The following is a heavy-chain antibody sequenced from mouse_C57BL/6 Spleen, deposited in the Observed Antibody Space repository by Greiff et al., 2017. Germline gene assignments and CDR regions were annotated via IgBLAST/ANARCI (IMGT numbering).Heavy chain of an antibody. Sequence: VQLQQPGAELVMPGASVKLSCKASGYTFTSYWMHWVKQRPGPGLEWIGEIDPSDSYTNYNQKFKGKSTLTVDKSSSTAYMQLSSLTSEDSAVYYCARRDYDDFDYWGQGTTLTVSS. V-gene: IGHV1-69*01. J-gene: IGHJ2*01. D-gene: IGHD2-4*01. CDR1: GYTFTSYW. CDR3: ARRDYDDFDY. CDR2: IDPSDSYT.